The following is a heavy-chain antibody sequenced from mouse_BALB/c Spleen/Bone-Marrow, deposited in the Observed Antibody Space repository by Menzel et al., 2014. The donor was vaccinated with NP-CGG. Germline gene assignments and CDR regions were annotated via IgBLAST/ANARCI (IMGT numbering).Heavy chain of an antibody. D-gene: IGHD2-12*01. V-gene: IGHV1S81*02. J-gene: IGHJ4*01. Sequence: VQLQQSGAELVKHGASVKLSCKASGYTFSSDYMYWVKQRPGQGLEWIGEINPSSGGTNFNEKFKSKATLTVDKSSSTAYMQLSSLTSEDSAVYYCTRSRRAMDYWGQGTSVTVSS. CDR2: INPSSGGT. CDR1: GYTFSSDY. CDR3: TRSRRAMDY.